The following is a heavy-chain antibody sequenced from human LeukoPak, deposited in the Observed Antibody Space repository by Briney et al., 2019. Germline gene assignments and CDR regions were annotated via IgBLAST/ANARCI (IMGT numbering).Heavy chain of an antibody. Sequence: SVKVSCKASGGTFSSYAISWVRQAPGQGLEWMGGIIPIFGTANYAQKFQGRVTITADESTSTAYMELSSLRSEDTAVYYCARVAEDYDILTGYYPLYYWGREPWSPSPQ. CDR3: ARVAEDYDILTGYYPLYY. V-gene: IGHV1-69*01. J-gene: IGHJ4*02. CDR1: GGTFSSYA. D-gene: IGHD3-9*01. CDR2: IIPIFGTA.